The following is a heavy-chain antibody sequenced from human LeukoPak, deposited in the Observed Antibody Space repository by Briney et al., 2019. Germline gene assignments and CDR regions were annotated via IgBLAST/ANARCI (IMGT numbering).Heavy chain of an antibody. CDR1: GFNVSTTY. Sequence: GGSLRLSCDASGFNVSTTYMNWVRQVPGKGLEWVASIKQDGSEKYYVDSVKGRFTISRDNAKNSLYLQMNSLRADDTAVYYCAKSQGEGGYAFDAFDIWGQGTMVTVSS. J-gene: IGHJ3*02. D-gene: IGHD5-12*01. V-gene: IGHV3-7*01. CDR2: IKQDGSEK. CDR3: AKSQGEGGYAFDAFDI.